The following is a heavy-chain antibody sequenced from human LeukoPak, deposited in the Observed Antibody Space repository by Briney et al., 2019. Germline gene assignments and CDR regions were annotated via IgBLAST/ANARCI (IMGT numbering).Heavy chain of an antibody. Sequence: ASVKVSCKASGYTFTSYDINWVRQATGQGLEWMGWMNSNSGNTGYAQKFQGRVTMTRNTSISTAYMELSSLRSEDTAVYYCATGPAATSYALVNWGQGTLVTVSS. V-gene: IGHV1-8*01. J-gene: IGHJ4*02. D-gene: IGHD2-15*01. CDR3: ATGPAATSYALVN. CDR1: GYTFTSYD. CDR2: MNSNSGNT.